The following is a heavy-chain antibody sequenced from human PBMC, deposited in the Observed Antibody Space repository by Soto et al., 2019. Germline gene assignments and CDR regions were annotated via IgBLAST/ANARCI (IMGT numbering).Heavy chain of an antibody. CDR1: GFTFSSYS. CDR2: ISSSSSTI. Sequence: EVQLVESGGGLVQPGGSLRLSCAASGFTFSSYSMNWVRQAPGKGLEWVSYISSSSSTIYYADSVKGRFTISRDNGKNSLYLQMNSTRDEDTAVYYCARDAYNWNYAKQPTGYYYGMDVWGQGTTVTVSS. J-gene: IGHJ6*02. CDR3: ARDAYNWNYAKQPTGYYYGMDV. D-gene: IGHD1-7*01. V-gene: IGHV3-48*02.